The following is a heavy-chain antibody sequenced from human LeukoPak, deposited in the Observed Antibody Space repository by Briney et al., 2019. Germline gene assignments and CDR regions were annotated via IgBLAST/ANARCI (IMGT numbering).Heavy chain of an antibody. J-gene: IGHJ3*02. CDR2: ISSSGSTI. CDR3: ARAGRTAMVTGDAFDI. D-gene: IGHD5-18*01. Sequence: PGGSLRLSCAASGFTFSDYYMSWIRRAPGKGLEWVSYISSSGSTIYYADSVKGRFTISRDNAKNSLYLQMNSLRAEDTAVYYCARAGRTAMVTGDAFDIWGQGTMVTVSS. CDR1: GFTFSDYY. V-gene: IGHV3-11*01.